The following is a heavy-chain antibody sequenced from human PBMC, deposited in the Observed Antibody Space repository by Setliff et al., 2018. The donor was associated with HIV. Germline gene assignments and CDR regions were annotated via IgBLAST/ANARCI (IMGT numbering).Heavy chain of an antibody. J-gene: IGHJ4*02. CDR2: INHSGST. Sequence: ETLSLTCAVYGGSFSGYYWSWIRQPPGKGLEWIGEINHSGSTNYNPSLKSRVTISVDTSKNQFSLKLSSVTAADTAVYYCARYSGYDPSFDYWGQGTLVTVSS. V-gene: IGHV4-34*01. CDR3: ARYSGYDPSFDY. CDR1: GGSFSGYY. D-gene: IGHD5-12*01.